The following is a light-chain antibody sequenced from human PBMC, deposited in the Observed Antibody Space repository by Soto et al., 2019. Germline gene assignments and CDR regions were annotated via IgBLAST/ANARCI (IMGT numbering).Light chain of an antibody. V-gene: IGKV1-5*01. CDR1: QSISNW. Sequence: DIQMTQSPSTLSASVGDRVTITCRASQSISNWLAWYQQKPGKAPNLLIYDASSLDSGVPSRFSGSGSGTEFTLTISSLQPDDFATYYCQQYNSYPWTFGQGTKVEIK. CDR2: DAS. CDR3: QQYNSYPWT. J-gene: IGKJ1*01.